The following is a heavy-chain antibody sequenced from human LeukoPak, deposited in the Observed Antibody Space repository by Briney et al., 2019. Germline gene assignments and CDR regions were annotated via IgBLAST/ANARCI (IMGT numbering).Heavy chain of an antibody. CDR1: GFTFSSYG. Sequence: PGGSLRLSCAASGFTFSSYGMHWVHQAPGKGLEWVAFIRYDGSNKYYADSVKGRFTISRDNSKNTLYLQMNSLRAEDTAVYYCAKDRSGSYDAFNIWGQGTMVTVSS. V-gene: IGHV3-30*02. J-gene: IGHJ3*02. CDR2: IRYDGSNK. D-gene: IGHD1-26*01. CDR3: AKDRSGSYDAFNI.